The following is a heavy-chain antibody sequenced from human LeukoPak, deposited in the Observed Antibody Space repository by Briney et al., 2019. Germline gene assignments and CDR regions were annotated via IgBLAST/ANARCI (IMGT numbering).Heavy chain of an antibody. Sequence: ASVKVSCKVSGYTLTELSMHWVRQAPGKGLEWMGGFDPEDGETIYAQKFQGRVTMTEDTSTDTAYMELRSLRSDDTAVYYCARDPAYGSGSFQDYWGQGTLVTVSS. CDR3: ARDPAYGSGSFQDY. V-gene: IGHV1-24*01. J-gene: IGHJ4*02. CDR2: FDPEDGET. D-gene: IGHD3-10*01. CDR1: GYTLTELS.